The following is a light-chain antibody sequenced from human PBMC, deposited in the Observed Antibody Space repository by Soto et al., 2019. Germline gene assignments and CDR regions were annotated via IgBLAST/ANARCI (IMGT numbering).Light chain of an antibody. CDR2: DVI. CDR1: SSDVGVYNY. Sequence: QSALTQPRSVSGSPGQSVTISCTGTSSDVGVYNYVSWYQQHPGKAPQLVIYDVIKRPSAVPDRFSGSKSGNTASLTISGHQAEDEADYYCCSYAGSSLWVFGGGTKLTVL. J-gene: IGLJ3*02. V-gene: IGLV2-11*01. CDR3: CSYAGSSLWV.